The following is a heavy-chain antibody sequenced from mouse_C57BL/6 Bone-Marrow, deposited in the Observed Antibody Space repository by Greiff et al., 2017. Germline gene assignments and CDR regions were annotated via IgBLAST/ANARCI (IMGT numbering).Heavy chain of an antibody. V-gene: IGHV7-1*01. Sequence: EVQVVESGGGLVQSGRSLRLSCATSGFTFSDFYMEWVRQAPGKGLEWIAASRNKANDYTTEYSASVKGRFIVSRDTSQSILYLQMNALRAEDTAIYYCARDQGLRRFAYWGQGTLVTVSA. D-gene: IGHD2-2*01. CDR2: SRNKANDYTT. CDR1: GFTFSDFY. CDR3: ARDQGLRRFAY. J-gene: IGHJ3*01.